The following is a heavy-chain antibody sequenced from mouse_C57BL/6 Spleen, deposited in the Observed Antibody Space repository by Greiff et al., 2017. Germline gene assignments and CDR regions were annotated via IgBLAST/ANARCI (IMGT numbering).Heavy chain of an antibody. V-gene: IGHV5-17*01. D-gene: IGHD1-1*01. CDR3: ARVYYGSLDD. Sequence: EVKVVESGGGLVKPGGSLKLSCAASGFTFSDYGMHWVRQAPEKGLAWVSYISSGSITIYYADTVKGRFTTSRDSAKKTRFLQMTSLRSEDTAMYYWARVYYGSLDDWGQGTTLTVSS. J-gene: IGHJ2*01. CDR2: ISSGSITI. CDR1: GFTFSDYG.